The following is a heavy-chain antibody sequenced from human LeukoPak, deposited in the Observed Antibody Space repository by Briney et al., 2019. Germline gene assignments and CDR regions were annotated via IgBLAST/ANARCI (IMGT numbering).Heavy chain of an antibody. D-gene: IGHD5-18*01. CDR3: AKGGESGYSYGWFYYYYGMDV. CDR1: GFTFSSYE. V-gene: IGHV3-30*18. CDR2: ISYDGSNK. Sequence: GGSLRLSCAASGFTFSSYEMNWVRQAPGKGLEWVAVISYDGSNKYYADSVKGRFTISRDNSKNTLYLQMNSLRAEDTAVYYCAKGGESGYSYGWFYYYYGMDVWGKGTTVTVSS. J-gene: IGHJ6*04.